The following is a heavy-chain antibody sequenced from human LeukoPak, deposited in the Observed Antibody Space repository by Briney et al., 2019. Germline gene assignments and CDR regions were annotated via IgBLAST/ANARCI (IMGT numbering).Heavy chain of an antibody. Sequence: SETLSLTCAVYGGSFSGYYWSWIRQPPGKGLEWIGEINHSGSTNYNPSLKSRVTISVDTSENQFSLKLSSVTAADTAVYYCARGPWLSLGGVDYWGQGTLVTVSS. J-gene: IGHJ4*02. V-gene: IGHV4-34*01. CDR2: INHSGST. CDR3: ARGPWLSLGGVDY. CDR1: GGSFSGYY. D-gene: IGHD3-16*01.